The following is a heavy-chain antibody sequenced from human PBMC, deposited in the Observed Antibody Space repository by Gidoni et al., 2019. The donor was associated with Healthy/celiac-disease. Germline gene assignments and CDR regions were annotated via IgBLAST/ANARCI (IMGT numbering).Heavy chain of an antibody. CDR2: MNPNSGNT. J-gene: IGHJ6*02. CDR1: GYTFTSYD. CDR3: ARNLIPYYDFWSGYYRGYYYYGMDV. Sequence: QVQLVQSGAEVKKPGASGKVSCKASGYTFTSYDINWVRQATGQGLEWMGWMNPNSGNTGYAQKFQGRVTMTRNTSISTAYMELSSLRSEDTAVYYCARNLIPYYDFWSGYYRGYYYYGMDVWGQGTTVTVSS. D-gene: IGHD3-3*01. V-gene: IGHV1-8*01.